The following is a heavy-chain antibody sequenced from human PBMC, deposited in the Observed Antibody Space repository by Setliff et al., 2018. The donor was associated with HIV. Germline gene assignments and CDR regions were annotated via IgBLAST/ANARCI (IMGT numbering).Heavy chain of an antibody. D-gene: IGHD3-3*01. CDR1: GYNFTNYW. Sequence: GESLKISCQVYGYNFTNYWIGWVRQMPGKGLEWLGIVYPGDSDTRYNPSYQGHVTISADKSTNTAYLQWSSLEASDTAIYYCARQILNYDFWSGYDNNGFDIWGQGTVVTVSS. CDR3: ARQILNYDFWSGYDNNGFDI. V-gene: IGHV5-51*01. J-gene: IGHJ3*02. CDR2: VYPGDSDT.